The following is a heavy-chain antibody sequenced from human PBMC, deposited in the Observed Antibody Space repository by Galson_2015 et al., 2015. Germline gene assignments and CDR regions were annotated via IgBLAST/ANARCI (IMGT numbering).Heavy chain of an antibody. J-gene: IGHJ5*01. D-gene: IGHD2-15*01. Sequence: QSGAEVKKPGESLKISCTGSGYSFTSYWIGWVRQMPGKGLEWMGIIYPGDSDTRYSPSFQGQVTISADKSISTAYLQWSSLKASDTAMYYCATLPRPYIVVGWFDSWGQGTLVTVSS. CDR3: ATLPRPYIVVGWFDS. V-gene: IGHV5-51*01. CDR2: IYPGDSDT. CDR1: GYSFTSYW.